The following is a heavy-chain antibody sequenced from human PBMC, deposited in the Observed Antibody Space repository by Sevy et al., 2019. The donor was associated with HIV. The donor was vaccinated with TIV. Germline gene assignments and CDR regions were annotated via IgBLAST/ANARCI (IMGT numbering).Heavy chain of an antibody. V-gene: IGHV3-49*03. J-gene: IGHJ4*02. D-gene: IGHD3-22*01. CDR3: TRALQDYYDSSGPFDY. Sequence: GGSLRLSCTASGFTFGDYAMSWFRQAPGKGLEWVGFIRSKAYGGTTEYAASVKGRFTISRDDSKSIAYLQMNSLKTDNTAVYYCTRALQDYYDSSGPFDYWGQGTLVTVSS. CDR1: GFTFGDYA. CDR2: IRSKAYGGTT.